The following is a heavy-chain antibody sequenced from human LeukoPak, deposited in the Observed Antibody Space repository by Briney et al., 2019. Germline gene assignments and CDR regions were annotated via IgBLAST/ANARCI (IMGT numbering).Heavy chain of an antibody. D-gene: IGHD2-15*01. CDR1: GFTFSSYS. CDR2: ISSSSSYI. Sequence: PGGSLRHSCAASGFTFSSYSMNWVRPAPGKGREWGSSISSSSSYIYYAHSAKGPFTISRDNAKISLYLQMNSLRAEDTAVYYCARDGGGVVVVVAATTGNGMDVWGKGTTVTVSS. CDR3: ARDGGGVVVVVAATTGNGMDV. J-gene: IGHJ6*04. V-gene: IGHV3-21*01.